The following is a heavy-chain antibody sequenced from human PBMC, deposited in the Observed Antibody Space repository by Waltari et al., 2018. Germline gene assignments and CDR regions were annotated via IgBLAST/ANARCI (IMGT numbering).Heavy chain of an antibody. D-gene: IGHD3-10*01. CDR3: ATITMVQGVLRGFDY. CDR1: GYTFTGYY. V-gene: IGHV1-2*02. J-gene: IGHJ4*02. Sequence: QVQLVQSGAEVKKPGASVKVSCKASGYTFTGYYMHWVRQAPGQGLEWMGWINPNSGGTNYAQKCQGRVTMTRDTSISTAYMDLSRLRSDDTAVYYCATITMVQGVLRGFDYWGQGTLVTVSS. CDR2: INPNSGGT.